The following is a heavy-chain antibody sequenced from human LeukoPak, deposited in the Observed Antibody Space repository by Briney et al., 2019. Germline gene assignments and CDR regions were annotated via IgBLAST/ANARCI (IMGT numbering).Heavy chain of an antibody. CDR3: ASPEISIAVAGTGFDY. J-gene: IGHJ4*02. CDR2: ISSSSSYI. Sequence: TTGGSLRLSCAASGFTFSSYSMNWVRQAPGKGLEWVSSISSSSSYIYYADSVKGRFTISRDNAKNSLYLQMNSLRAEDTAVYYCASPEISIAVAGTGFDYWGQGTLVTVSS. V-gene: IGHV3-21*01. CDR1: GFTFSSYS. D-gene: IGHD6-19*01.